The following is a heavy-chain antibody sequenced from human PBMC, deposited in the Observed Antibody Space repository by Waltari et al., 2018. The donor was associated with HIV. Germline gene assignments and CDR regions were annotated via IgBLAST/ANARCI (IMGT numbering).Heavy chain of an antibody. Sequence: QVQLVQSGAEVTKPGASVKVSCKASGYPFTGYYMHWVRQAPGQGLEWMGWINPNSGGTNDAQKFQGRVTMTRDTSISTAYMELSRLRSDDTAVYYCATALYSSSSAGSIDYWGQGTLVTVSS. CDR1: GYPFTGYY. CDR2: INPNSGGT. CDR3: ATALYSSSSAGSIDY. J-gene: IGHJ4*02. V-gene: IGHV1-2*02. D-gene: IGHD6-6*01.